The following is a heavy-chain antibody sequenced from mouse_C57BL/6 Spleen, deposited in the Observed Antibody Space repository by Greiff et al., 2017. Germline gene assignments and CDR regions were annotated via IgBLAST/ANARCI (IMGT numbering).Heavy chain of an antibody. CDR1: GYTFTSYN. CDR3: ARSRSNYVSYYAMDY. D-gene: IGHD2-5*01. V-gene: IGHV1-12*01. Sequence: QVQLQQSGAELVRPGASVKMSCKASGYTFTSYNMHWVKQTPRQGLEWIGAIYPGNGDTSYNQKFKGKATLTVDKSSSTAYMQLSSLTSEDSAVYFGARSRSNYVSYYAMDYWGQGTSVTVSS. J-gene: IGHJ4*01. CDR2: IYPGNGDT.